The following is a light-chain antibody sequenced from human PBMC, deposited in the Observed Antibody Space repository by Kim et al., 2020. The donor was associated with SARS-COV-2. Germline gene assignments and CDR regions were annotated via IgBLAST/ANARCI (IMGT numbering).Light chain of an antibody. V-gene: IGKV2-30*01. CDR3: RQATHWPFT. J-gene: IGKJ4*01. CDR2: QVS. Sequence: QPAYISCRFRQSLLSSDRSTNFNWFQQRPGQPPRRLIYQVSNRDSGVPDRFSGSGAGTDFTLKIGRVEAEDVGVYYCRQATHWPFTFGGGTKLEIK. CDR1: QSLLSSDRSTN.